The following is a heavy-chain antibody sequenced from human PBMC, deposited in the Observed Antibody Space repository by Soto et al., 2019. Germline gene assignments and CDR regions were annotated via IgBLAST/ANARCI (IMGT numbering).Heavy chain of an antibody. Sequence: SETLSLTCAVYGGSFSGYYWSWIRQPPGKGLEWIGEINHSGSTNYNPSLKSRVTISVDTSKNQFSLKLSSVTAADTAVYYCARLSPYSSRTKYYYYYYYMDVWGKGTTVTVSS. J-gene: IGHJ6*03. CDR2: INHSGST. CDR1: GGSFSGYY. V-gene: IGHV4-34*01. CDR3: ARLSPYSSRTKYYYYYYYMDV. D-gene: IGHD6-13*01.